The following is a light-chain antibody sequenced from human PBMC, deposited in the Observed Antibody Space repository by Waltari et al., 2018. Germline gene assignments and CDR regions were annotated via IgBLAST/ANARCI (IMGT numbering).Light chain of an antibody. Sequence: EIVLTQSPGTLSLSPGERATLSCRASQSVTSTYLAWYQQKPGQAPRLLIYGASTRATGIPDRFSGGGSGTDFTLTISRLEPADFAVYYCQQYGTSPLTFGGGTKVEIK. J-gene: IGKJ4*01. CDR1: QSVTSTY. CDR2: GAS. V-gene: IGKV3-20*01. CDR3: QQYGTSPLT.